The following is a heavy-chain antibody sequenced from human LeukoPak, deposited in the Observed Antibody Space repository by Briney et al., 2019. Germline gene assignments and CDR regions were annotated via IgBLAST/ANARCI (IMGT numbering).Heavy chain of an antibody. Sequence: SETLSLTCTVSGGSISSYFCTWIRQPAGEGLEWIGRIHTSGSTNYNPSLKSRVTMSVDTSKNQFSLKLSSVTAADTAVYYCARDPEGHGNYFDYWGQGALVTVSS. V-gene: IGHV4-4*07. CDR3: ARDPEGHGNYFDY. CDR1: GGSISSYF. CDR2: IHTSGST. D-gene: IGHD1-14*01. J-gene: IGHJ4*02.